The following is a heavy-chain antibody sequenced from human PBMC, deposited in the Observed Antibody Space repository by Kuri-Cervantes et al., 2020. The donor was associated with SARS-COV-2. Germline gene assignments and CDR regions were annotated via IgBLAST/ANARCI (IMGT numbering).Heavy chain of an antibody. CDR1: GFSLTTSGMC. Sequence: SGPTLVKPPQTLTLTCTFSGFSLTTSGMCVAWIRQPPRKALEWLARIDWDDDKYYKTSPNIRLSISKDASKDQVVLTMTNMDPVDTGTYYCVRIRAATVIADYWGQGTLVTVSS. D-gene: IGHD4-11*01. CDR3: VRIRAATVIADY. V-gene: IGHV2-70*09. J-gene: IGHJ4*02. CDR2: IDWDDDK.